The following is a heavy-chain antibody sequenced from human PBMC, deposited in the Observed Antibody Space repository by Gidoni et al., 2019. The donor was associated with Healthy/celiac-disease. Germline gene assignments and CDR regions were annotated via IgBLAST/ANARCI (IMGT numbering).Heavy chain of an antibody. J-gene: IGHJ6*02. V-gene: IGHV1-8*01. CDR2: MNPNSGNT. CDR3: ARGIWFGELFLYYYYYGMDV. CDR1: GYPFTSYD. D-gene: IGHD3-10*01. Sequence: QVQLVQSGAEVKKPGASVKVSCKASGYPFTSYDINWVRQATGQGLEWMGWMNPNSGNTGYAQKFQGRVTMTRNTSISTAYMELSSLRSEDTAVYYCARGIWFGELFLYYYYYGMDVWGQGTTVTVSS.